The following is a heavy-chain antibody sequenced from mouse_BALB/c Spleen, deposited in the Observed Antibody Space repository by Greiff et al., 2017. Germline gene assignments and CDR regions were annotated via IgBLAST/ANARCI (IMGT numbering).Heavy chain of an antibody. CDR3: AREGDSSGYGFDY. V-gene: IGHV5-4*02. D-gene: IGHD3-2*01. J-gene: IGHJ2*01. CDR1: GFTFSDYY. Sequence: EVRLVESGGGLVKPGGSLKLSCAASGFTFSDYYMYWVRQTPEKRLEWVATISDGGSYTYYPDSVKGRFTISRDNAKNNLYLQMSSLKSEDTAMYYCAREGDSSGYGFDYWGQGTTLTVSS. CDR2: ISDGGSYT.